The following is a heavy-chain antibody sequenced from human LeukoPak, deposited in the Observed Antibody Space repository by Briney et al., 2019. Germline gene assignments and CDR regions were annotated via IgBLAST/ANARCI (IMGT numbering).Heavy chain of an antibody. CDR1: GGSISSYY. J-gene: IGHJ4*02. D-gene: IGHD3-3*02. Sequence: SETLTLTCNVSGGSISSYYWRWIRQPPGKGLEWIGYIYYSRRTNYNPSLKSRVTISVDTSKNQFSLKLSSVTAADTAVYYCARGAFLEWLFFFDYWGQGTLVTVSS. CDR3: ARGAFLEWLFFFDY. V-gene: IGHV4-59*01. CDR2: IYYSRRT.